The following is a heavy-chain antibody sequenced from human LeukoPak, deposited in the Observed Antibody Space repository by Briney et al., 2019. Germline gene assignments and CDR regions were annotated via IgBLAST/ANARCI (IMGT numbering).Heavy chain of an antibody. D-gene: IGHD6-13*01. CDR1: GFTFSSYA. CDR3: AREVYSSSRPADAFDI. Sequence: GGSLRLSCAASGFTFSSYAMSWVRQAPGKGLEWVANIMQDGSEKNYVDSVKGRFTISRDNARNSLYLQMNSLRAEDTAVYYCAREVYSSSRPADAFDIWGQGTVVTVSS. CDR2: IMQDGSEK. V-gene: IGHV3-7*01. J-gene: IGHJ3*02.